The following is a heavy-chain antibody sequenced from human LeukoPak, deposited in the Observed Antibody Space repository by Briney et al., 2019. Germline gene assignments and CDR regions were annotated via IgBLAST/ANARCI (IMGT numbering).Heavy chain of an antibody. Sequence: PGGSLRLSCATSGSSFSSFWISWVRQAPGKGLEWVGTIKEDGTVKLYVDSVKCRFTIPRDKAGNSLYLQRNSRGAEDTAVYYCARGGGWDIDYWGQGTLVTVSS. J-gene: IGHJ4*02. V-gene: IGHV3-7*04. D-gene: IGHD1-26*01. CDR1: GSSFSSFW. CDR3: ARGGGWDIDY. CDR2: IKEDGTVK.